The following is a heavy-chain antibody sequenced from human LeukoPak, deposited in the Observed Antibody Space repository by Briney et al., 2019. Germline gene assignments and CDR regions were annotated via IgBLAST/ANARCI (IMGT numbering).Heavy chain of an antibody. CDR1: GYTFTSYY. V-gene: IGHV1-46*01. D-gene: IGHD3-22*01. CDR2: INPSGGST. J-gene: IGHJ3*02. CDR3: ARVHPITMIVVDAFDI. Sequence: GASVKVSCKXSGYTFTSYYMHWVRQTPGQGLEWMGIINPSGGSTSYSQKFQGRVTMTRDTSTSTVYMELSSLRSEDTAVYYCARVHPITMIVVDAFDIWGQGTMVTVSS.